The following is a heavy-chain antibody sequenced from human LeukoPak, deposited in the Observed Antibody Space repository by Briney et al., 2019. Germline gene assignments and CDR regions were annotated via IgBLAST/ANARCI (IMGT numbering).Heavy chain of an antibody. CDR2: ISYGGTT. J-gene: IGHJ4*02. V-gene: IGHV4-59*01. Sequence: SETLSLTCSVSGDFSSSYYWSWIRQAPGKGLEWLGYISYGGTTNYNPSLKSRITISADTSKSHFSLKLSFVTDTDRALYFFARKPARWDHFFDYWGQGTLVTVSS. D-gene: IGHD1-26*01. CDR3: ARKPARWDHFFDY. CDR1: GDFSSSYY.